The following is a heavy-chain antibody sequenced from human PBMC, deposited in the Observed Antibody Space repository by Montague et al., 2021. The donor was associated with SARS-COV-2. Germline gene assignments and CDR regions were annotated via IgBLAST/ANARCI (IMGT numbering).Heavy chain of an antibody. Sequence: SETLSLTCSVSGGSLSSFYWSWIRQPPGKGLEYIGYIRYSGSTNFSPSLNSRVSISLDTSKNQFSLNLRSVTTADTAVYYCARVAELHVFSASYYGLDVWGQGTTVTVSS. J-gene: IGHJ6*02. CDR1: GGSLSSFY. D-gene: IGHD5-24*01. V-gene: IGHV4-59*01. CDR2: IRYSGST. CDR3: ARVAELHVFSASYYGLDV.